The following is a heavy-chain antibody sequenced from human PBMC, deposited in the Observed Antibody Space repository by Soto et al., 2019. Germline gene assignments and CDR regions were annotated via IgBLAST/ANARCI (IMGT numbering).Heavy chain of an antibody. CDR1: GFTFSSYA. J-gene: IGHJ5*02. CDR2: ISGSGGST. D-gene: IGHD1-1*01. Sequence: GGSLSLSCAASGFTFSSYAMSWVRQAPGKGLEWVSAISGSGGSTYYADSVKGRFTISRDNSKNTLYLQMNSLRAEDTAVYYCAKLADWNDSPNWFDPWGQGTLVTVSS. CDR3: AKLADWNDSPNWFDP. V-gene: IGHV3-23*01.